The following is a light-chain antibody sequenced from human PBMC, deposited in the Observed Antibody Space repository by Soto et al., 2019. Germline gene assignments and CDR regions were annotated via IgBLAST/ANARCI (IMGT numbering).Light chain of an antibody. J-gene: IGKJ1*01. V-gene: IGKV3-20*01. CDR3: QQYGTSPWT. Sequence: EIVLTQSPGTLSLSPGERATLSCRASQSVSSSYLAWYQQKPGQAPRPLIYGASSRAIGIPDRFSGSGSGTDFPLTISRLEPEDFEVYYCQQYGTSPWTFGKGTKVDIK. CDR2: GAS. CDR1: QSVSSSY.